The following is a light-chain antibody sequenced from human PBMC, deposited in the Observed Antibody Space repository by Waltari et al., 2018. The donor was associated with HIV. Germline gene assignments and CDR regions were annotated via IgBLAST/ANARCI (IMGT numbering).Light chain of an antibody. CDR3: QQSHEVLLT. Sequence: DIQMTQSPSSLFVSVVDTVSITCRASQIINKDLNWYLQRPQESPKLIVYGASGLQSGVPSGFSGFGYGTDFGLMIDNVQPEHCGTYDCQQSHEVLLTFGGGTKL. V-gene: IGKV1-39*01. CDR1: QIINKD. CDR2: GAS. J-gene: IGKJ4*01.